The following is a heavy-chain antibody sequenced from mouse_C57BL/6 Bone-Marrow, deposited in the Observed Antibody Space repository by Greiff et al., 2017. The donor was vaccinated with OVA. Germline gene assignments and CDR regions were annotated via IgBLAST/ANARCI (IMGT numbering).Heavy chain of an antibody. CDR1: GYTFTDYE. D-gene: IGHD2-10*02. J-gene: IGHJ4*01. Sequence: VKLMESGAELVRPGASVTLSCKASGYTFTDYEMHWVKQTPVHGLEWIGAIDPETGGTAYNQKFKGKAILTADKSSSTAYMELRSLTSEDSAVYYCTVWSPYAMDYWGQGTSVTVSS. CDR3: TVWSPYAMDY. V-gene: IGHV1-15*01. CDR2: IDPETGGT.